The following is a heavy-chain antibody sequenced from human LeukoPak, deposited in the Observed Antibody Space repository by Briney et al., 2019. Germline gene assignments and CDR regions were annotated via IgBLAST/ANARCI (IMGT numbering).Heavy chain of an antibody. CDR3: ARTITMVRGVDFWFDP. Sequence: PSDTLSLTCAVSGGSISSGGYCWSWIRQPPGKGLEWIGYIYHSGSTYYNPSLKSRVTISVDRCKNQFSLKLSSVTAADTAVYYCARTITMVRGVDFWFDPWGQGTLVTVSS. J-gene: IGHJ5*02. D-gene: IGHD3-10*01. CDR2: IYHSGST. V-gene: IGHV4-30-2*01. CDR1: GGSISSGGYC.